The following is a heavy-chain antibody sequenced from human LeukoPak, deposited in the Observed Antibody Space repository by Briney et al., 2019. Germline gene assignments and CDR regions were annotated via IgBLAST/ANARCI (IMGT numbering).Heavy chain of an antibody. CDR1: GYTFTGYY. CDR3: ARGSRPVYNLLTGKRYFDY. CDR2: INPNSGGT. V-gene: IGHV1-2*02. J-gene: IGHJ4*02. D-gene: IGHD3-9*01. Sequence: ASVKVSCKASGYTFTGYYMHWVRQAPGQGLEWMGWINPNSGGTNYAQKFQGRVTMTRDTSISTAYMELSRLRPDDTAVYYCARGSRPVYNLLTGKRYFDYWGQGTLLTVSS.